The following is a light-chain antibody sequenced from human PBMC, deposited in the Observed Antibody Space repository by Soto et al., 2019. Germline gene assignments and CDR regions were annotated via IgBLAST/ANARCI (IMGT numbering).Light chain of an antibody. CDR1: SSDVGGYNY. CDR2: DVS. J-gene: IGLJ3*02. Sequence: QSALTQPRSVSGSPGQSVTISCSGTSSDVGGYNYVSWYQQYPGKAPKLKIYDVSKRPSGVPDRFSGSKSGNTASLTISGLQAEDEADYYCCSYAGSYTGVFGGGTKLTVL. CDR3: CSYAGSYTGV. V-gene: IGLV2-11*01.